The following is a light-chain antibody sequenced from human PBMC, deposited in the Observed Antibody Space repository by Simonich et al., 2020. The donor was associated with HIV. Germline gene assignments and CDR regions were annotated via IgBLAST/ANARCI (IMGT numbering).Light chain of an antibody. CDR1: QSVSNT. J-gene: IGKJ1*01. CDR3: QQAITFPRT. CDR2: GAS. Sequence: EIVMTQSPVTLSVSPGERAPLSCRVSQSVSNTLAWYQQKPGQAPRLLIYGASTSATGIPARFSGSGSGTEFTLTISSLQPEDFATYYCQQAITFPRTFGQGTRVDVK. V-gene: IGKV3-15*01.